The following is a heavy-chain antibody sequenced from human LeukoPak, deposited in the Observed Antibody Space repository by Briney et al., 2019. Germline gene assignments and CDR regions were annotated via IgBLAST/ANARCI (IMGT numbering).Heavy chain of an antibody. CDR3: ARGPVRIRAFDI. CDR2: ITNDGSST. V-gene: IGHV3-74*01. CDR1: GLTFSSHW. Sequence: GGSLRLSCAASGLTFSSHWMHWVRQAPGKGLVWVSRITNDGSSTTYADSVKGRFTISRDNSKNTLYLQMNSLRAEDTAVYYCARGPVRIRAFDIWGQGTMVTVSS. J-gene: IGHJ3*02. D-gene: IGHD2-8*01.